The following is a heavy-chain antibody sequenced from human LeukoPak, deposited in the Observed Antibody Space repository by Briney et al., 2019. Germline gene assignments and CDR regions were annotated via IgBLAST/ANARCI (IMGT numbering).Heavy chain of an antibody. Sequence: GASVTVSCKASGYTFTGYYMHWVRQTPGQGLEWMGWINPNSGGTNYAQMFQGRVTMTRDTSISTAYMELSRLRSDDTAVYYCASVSTVTKLFDYWGQGTLVTVSS. V-gene: IGHV1-2*02. D-gene: IGHD4-17*01. CDR3: ASVSTVTKLFDY. J-gene: IGHJ4*02. CDR2: INPNSGGT. CDR1: GYTFTGYY.